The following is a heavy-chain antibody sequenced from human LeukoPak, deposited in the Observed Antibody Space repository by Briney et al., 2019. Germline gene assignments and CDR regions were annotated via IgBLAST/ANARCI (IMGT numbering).Heavy chain of an antibody. CDR2: ISPSGGIT. Sequence: GGSLRLSCAASGFTFSSHGMNWVRQAQGRGLEWVSGISPSGGITYYTDSVRGRFTISRDNSKNTVSLQMNSLRGEDTAVYYCAKDDAWGRYKDWGQGTLVTVSS. CDR1: GFTFSSHG. D-gene: IGHD3-16*01. CDR3: AKDDAWGRYKD. V-gene: IGHV3-23*01. J-gene: IGHJ1*01.